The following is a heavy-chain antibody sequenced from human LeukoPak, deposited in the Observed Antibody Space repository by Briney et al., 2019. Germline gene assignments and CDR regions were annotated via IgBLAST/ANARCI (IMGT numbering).Heavy chain of an antibody. CDR3: ARQRRDGPIDY. J-gene: IGHJ4*02. CDR2: IYYSGST. CDR1: GGSISSYY. V-gene: IGHV4-59*01. Sequence: SETLSLTCTVSGGSISSYYWSWIRQPPGKGLEWIGYIYYSGSTNYNPSLKSRVTISVDTSKNQFSLKLSSVTAADTAVYYCARQRRDGPIDYWGQGTLVTVSS. D-gene: IGHD6-25*01.